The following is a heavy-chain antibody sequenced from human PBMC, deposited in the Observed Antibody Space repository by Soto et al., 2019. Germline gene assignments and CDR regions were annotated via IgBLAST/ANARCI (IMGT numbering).Heavy chain of an antibody. CDR3: AADHYDFWSGPAADYYGMDV. J-gene: IGHJ6*02. CDR1: GFTFTSSA. CDR2: IVVGSGNT. D-gene: IGHD3-3*01. V-gene: IGHV1-58*01. Sequence: ASVKVSCTASGFTFTSSAVQWVRQARGQRLEWIGWIVVGSGNTNYAQKFQERVTITRDMSTSTAYMELSSLRSEDTAVYYCAADHYDFWSGPAADYYGMDVWGQGTTVTVSS.